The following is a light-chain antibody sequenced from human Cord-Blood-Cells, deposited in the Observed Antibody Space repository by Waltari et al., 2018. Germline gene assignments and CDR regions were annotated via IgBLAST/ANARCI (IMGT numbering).Light chain of an antibody. Sequence: QSALTQPRPVSGSPGQSVTISCTGTSSDVGGYNYVSWYQQHPGKAPKLMIYDVSKRPAGVPDRFAASKSGNTVSVTISGLQAEDEADYSCCSYAGSYSFVVFGGGTKLTAL. J-gene: IGLJ2*01. CDR2: DVS. CDR1: SSDVGGYNY. CDR3: CSYAGSYSFVV. V-gene: IGLV2-11*01.